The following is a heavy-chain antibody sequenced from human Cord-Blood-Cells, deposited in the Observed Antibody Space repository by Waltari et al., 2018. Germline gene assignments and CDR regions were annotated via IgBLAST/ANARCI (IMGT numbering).Heavy chain of an antibody. J-gene: IGHJ4*02. CDR2: IRYDGSNK. CDR1: GFTFSSYG. V-gene: IGHV3-30*02. D-gene: IGHD4-17*01. Sequence: QVQLVESGGGVVQPGGSLSLSCAASGFTFSSYGMNWVRQAPGKGLEWVAFIRYDGSNKYYADSVKGRFTISRDNSKNTLYLQMNSLRAEDTAVYYCAKDLDYGGNFDYWGQGTLVTVSS. CDR3: AKDLDYGGNFDY.